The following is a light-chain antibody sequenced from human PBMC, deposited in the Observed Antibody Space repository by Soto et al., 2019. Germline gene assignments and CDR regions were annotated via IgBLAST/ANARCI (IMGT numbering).Light chain of an antibody. J-gene: IGLJ3*02. V-gene: IGLV2-14*03. CDR2: DVS. CDR1: SSDVGGYNL. Sequence: QSALTQPASVSGSLGQSITISCTGTSSDVGGYNLVSWYQQHPGEPPKLMIYDVSYRPSGVSNRFSGSKSGNTASLTISGLQAEDEADYYCQSYDSSLSGWVFGGGTKLTVL. CDR3: QSYDSSLSGWV.